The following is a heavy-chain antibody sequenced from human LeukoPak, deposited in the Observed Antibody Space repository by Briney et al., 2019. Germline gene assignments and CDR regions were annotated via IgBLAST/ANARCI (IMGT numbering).Heavy chain of an antibody. Sequence: SKTLSLTCAVYGGSFSGYYWSWIRQPPGKGLEWIGEINHSGSTNYNPSLKSRVTISVDTSKNQFSLKLSSVTAADTAVYYCARGRITMVRGAAYYWGQGTLVTVSS. V-gene: IGHV4-34*01. CDR3: ARGRITMVRGAAYY. J-gene: IGHJ4*02. CDR2: INHSGST. D-gene: IGHD3-10*01. CDR1: GGSFSGYY.